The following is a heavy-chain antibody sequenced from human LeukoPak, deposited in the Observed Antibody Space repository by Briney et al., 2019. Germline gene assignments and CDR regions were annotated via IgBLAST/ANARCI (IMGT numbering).Heavy chain of an antibody. V-gene: IGHV3-7*01. D-gene: IGHD2-21*01. CDR2: IKQDGSEK. J-gene: IGHJ6*03. Sequence: GGSLRLSCAASGFTFSSYWMSWVRQAPGKGLEWVANIKQDGSEKYYVDSVKGRFTISRDNAKNSLYLQMNSLRAEDTAVYYCAREGGGATNYYYYMDVWGKGTTVTVSS. CDR3: AREGGGATNYYYYMDV. CDR1: GFTFSSYW.